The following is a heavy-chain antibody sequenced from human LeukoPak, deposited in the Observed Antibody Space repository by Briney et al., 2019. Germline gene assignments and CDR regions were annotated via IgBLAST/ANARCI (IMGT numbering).Heavy chain of an antibody. CDR2: ISDYNGNT. CDR3: ARLGYSYGLYYFDY. CDR1: GYTFTSYG. D-gene: IGHD5-18*01. V-gene: IGHV1-18*01. Sequence: ASVKVSCKASGYTFTSYGISWVRQAPGQGLEWMGWISDYNGNTNYAQKLQGRVTMTTDTSTSTAYMELRSLRSDDTAVYYCARLGYSYGLYYFDYWGQGTLVTVSS. J-gene: IGHJ4*02.